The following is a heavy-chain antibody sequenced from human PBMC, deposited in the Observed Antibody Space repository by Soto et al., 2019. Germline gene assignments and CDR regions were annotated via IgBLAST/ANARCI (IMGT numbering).Heavy chain of an antibody. CDR3: AKIRRSDYQGFDY. Sequence: EVHLVESGGGLVQPGGSLRLSCAASGFRFDEYAMHWVRQAPGKGLEWVSGITWNSGKAAFADSVKGRFTISRDNAKNSLYLQMNSLRPEDTALYFCAKIRRSDYQGFDYWGRGTLVTVSS. J-gene: IGHJ4*02. D-gene: IGHD4-17*01. V-gene: IGHV3-9*01. CDR1: GFRFDEYA. CDR2: ITWNSGKA.